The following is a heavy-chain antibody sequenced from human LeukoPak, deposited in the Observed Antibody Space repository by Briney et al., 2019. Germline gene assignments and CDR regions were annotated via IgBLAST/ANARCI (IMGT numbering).Heavy chain of an antibody. V-gene: IGHV3-49*04. CDR3: TRGDGSGSY. D-gene: IGHD1-26*01. J-gene: IGHJ4*02. Sequence: GRSLRLSCTASGFTFGYYAMSWVRQAPGKGLDWIGFIRSKTSGGTTEYAASVKGRFTILRDDSKSIAYLQINSLKTEDTAVYYCTRGDGSGSYWGQGTLVTVSS. CDR2: IRSKTSGGTT. CDR1: GFTFGYYA.